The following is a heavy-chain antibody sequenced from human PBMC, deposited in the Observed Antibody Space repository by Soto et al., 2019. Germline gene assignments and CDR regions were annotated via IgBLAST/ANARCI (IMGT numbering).Heavy chain of an antibody. Sequence: SETLSLTCAVSGGSISSGGYSWSWIRQPPGKGLDWIGYIYHSGSTYYNPSLKSRVTISVDRSKNQLSLKLSSVTAADTAVYYCAGGTTTVTTFDYWGQGTLVTVSS. D-gene: IGHD4-17*01. CDR2: IYHSGST. CDR3: AGGTTTVTTFDY. V-gene: IGHV4-30-2*01. J-gene: IGHJ4*02. CDR1: GGSISSGGYS.